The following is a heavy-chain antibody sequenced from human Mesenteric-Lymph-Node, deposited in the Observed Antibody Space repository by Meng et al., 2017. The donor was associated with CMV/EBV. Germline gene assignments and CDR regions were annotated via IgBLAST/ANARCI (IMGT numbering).Heavy chain of an antibody. CDR1: GFTFSSYW. V-gene: IGHV3-74*01. Sequence: GESLKISCAASGFTFSSYWMHWVRQAPGKGLVWVSRLNSDGSGTTYADSVKGRFTISRDNARDTLYLQMNSLRADDTAVYYCARETTLTTWWFDPWGQGTLVTVSS. D-gene: IGHD4-11*01. CDR2: LNSDGSGT. CDR3: ARETTLTTWWFDP. J-gene: IGHJ5*02.